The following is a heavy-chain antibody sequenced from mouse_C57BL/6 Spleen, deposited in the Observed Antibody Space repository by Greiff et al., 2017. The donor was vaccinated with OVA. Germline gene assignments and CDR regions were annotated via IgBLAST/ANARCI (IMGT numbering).Heavy chain of an antibody. CDR3: ARSLRKVDY. Sequence: QVHVKQPGAELVKPGASVKMSCKASGYTFTSYWITWVKQRPGQGLEWIGDIYPGSGSTNYNEKFKSKATLTVDTSSSTAYMQLSSLTSEDSAVYYCARSLRKVDYWGQGTTLTVSS. CDR1: GYTFTSYW. V-gene: IGHV1-55*01. CDR2: IYPGSGST. J-gene: IGHJ2*01. D-gene: IGHD1-1*01.